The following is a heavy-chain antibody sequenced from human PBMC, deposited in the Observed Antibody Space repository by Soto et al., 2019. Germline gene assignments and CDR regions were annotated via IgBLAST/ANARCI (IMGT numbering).Heavy chain of an antibody. V-gene: IGHV3-23*01. CDR2: ISGSGGST. J-gene: IGHJ4*02. D-gene: IGHD5-12*01. Sequence: GGSLRLSCAASGFTFSSYAMSWVRQAPGKGLEWVSAISGSGGSTYYADSVKGRFTISRDNSKNTLYLQMNSLRAEDTAVYYCASSNTGYSGYDFDYWGQGTLVTVSS. CDR3: ASSNTGYSGYDFDY. CDR1: GFTFSSYA.